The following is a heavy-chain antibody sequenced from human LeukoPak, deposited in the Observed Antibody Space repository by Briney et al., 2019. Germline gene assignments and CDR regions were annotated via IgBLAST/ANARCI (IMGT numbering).Heavy chain of an antibody. D-gene: IGHD1-26*01. V-gene: IGHV1-69*13. Sequence: SVKVSCKASGGTFSSYAISWVRQAPGQGLEWMGGIIPIFGTANYAQKFQGRVTITADESTSTAYMELSSLRSEDTAVYYCARVFSGSPGGYHYYGMDVWGQGTTVTVSS. J-gene: IGHJ6*02. CDR1: GGTFSSYA. CDR3: ARVFSGSPGGYHYYGMDV. CDR2: IIPIFGTA.